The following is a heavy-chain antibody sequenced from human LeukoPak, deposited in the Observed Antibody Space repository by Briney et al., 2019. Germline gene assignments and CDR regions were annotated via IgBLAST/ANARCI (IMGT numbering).Heavy chain of an antibody. CDR2: IYHGGNT. J-gene: IGHJ3*02. CDR1: GGSISGTNW. CDR3: ASLRVETRYAFDI. D-gene: IGHD3-3*01. Sequence: SETLSLTCAVSGGSISGTNWWTWVRQPPGKGLVWIGEIYHGGNTNYSPSLKSRVTISVDTSKNQFSLKLSSVTAADTAVYYCASLRVETRYAFDIWGQGTMVTVSS. V-gene: IGHV4-4*02.